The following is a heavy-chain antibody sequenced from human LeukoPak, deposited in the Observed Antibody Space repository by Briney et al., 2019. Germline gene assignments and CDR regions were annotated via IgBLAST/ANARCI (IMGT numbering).Heavy chain of an antibody. Sequence: SETLSLTCTVSGGSISSYYWSWIRQPPGKGLEWIGYIYYSGSTNYNPSLKSRVTISVDTSKNQFSLKLSSVTAADTAVYYCARGVLRYFDWLLPYYFDYWGQGTLVTVSS. CDR3: ARGVLRYFDWLLPYYFDY. J-gene: IGHJ4*02. CDR2: IYYSGST. V-gene: IGHV4-59*12. CDR1: GGSISSYY. D-gene: IGHD3-9*01.